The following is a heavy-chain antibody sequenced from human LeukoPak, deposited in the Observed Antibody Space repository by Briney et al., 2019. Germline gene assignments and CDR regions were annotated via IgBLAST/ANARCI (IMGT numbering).Heavy chain of an antibody. CDR2: INSSSSYI. J-gene: IGHJ4*02. Sequence: GGSLRLSCAASGFTFSNYCMNWVRQAPGKGLEWVSSINSSSSYIYYVDSVKGRFTISRDNAKNSLYLQMNSLRAEDTAVYYCARGGSWVDYWGQVTLVTVSS. CDR1: GFTFSNYC. V-gene: IGHV3-21*01. CDR3: ARGGSWVDY. D-gene: IGHD6-13*01.